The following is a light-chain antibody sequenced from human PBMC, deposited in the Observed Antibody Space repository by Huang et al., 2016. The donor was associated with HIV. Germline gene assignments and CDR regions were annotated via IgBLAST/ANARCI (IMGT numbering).Light chain of an antibody. CDR1: QDISNF. CDR3: QHYDNFQFT. Sequence: DIQMTQSPSSLSASVGDRVTITCQANQDISNFLNWYQQKPGKAPKLLIYEASNLETGVPSRFRGSGSGTDFTFTISSLQPEDIATYYCQHYDNFQFTFGPGTKVNIK. J-gene: IGKJ3*01. CDR2: EAS. V-gene: IGKV1-33*01.